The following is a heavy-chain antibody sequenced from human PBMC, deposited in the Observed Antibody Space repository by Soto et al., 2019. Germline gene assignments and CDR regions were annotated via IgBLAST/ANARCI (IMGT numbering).Heavy chain of an antibody. Sequence: PGGSLRLSCAASGFTFSSYWMHWVRQAPGKGLVWVSRINSDGSSTSYADSVKGRFTISRDNAKNTLYLQMNSLRAEDTAVYYCASGLTYYDFWSGYPSSNWFDPWGQGTLVTVSS. D-gene: IGHD3-3*01. CDR3: ASGLTYYDFWSGYPSSNWFDP. CDR2: INSDGSST. V-gene: IGHV3-74*01. CDR1: GFTFSSYW. J-gene: IGHJ5*02.